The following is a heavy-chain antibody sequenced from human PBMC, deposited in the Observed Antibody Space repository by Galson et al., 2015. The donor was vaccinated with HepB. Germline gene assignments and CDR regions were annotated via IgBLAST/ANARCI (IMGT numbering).Heavy chain of an antibody. J-gene: IGHJ6*02. CDR2: ILYDGSYK. D-gene: IGHD6-19*01. Sequence: SLRLSCAASGFAFGTYGFDWVRQAPGKGLEWVAAILYDGSYKYYSDSVKGRFTISRDNSKNMLFLEMNSLRADDTGLYNCARDLSFAYGRYWYYDMDVWGQGTPVTVSS. CDR1: GFAFGTYG. V-gene: IGHV3-33*01. CDR3: ARDLSFAYGRYWYYDMDV.